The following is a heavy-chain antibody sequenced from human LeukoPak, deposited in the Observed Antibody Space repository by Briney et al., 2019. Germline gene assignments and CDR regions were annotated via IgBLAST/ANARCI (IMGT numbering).Heavy chain of an antibody. CDR2: ISYDGSTK. J-gene: IGHJ4*02. CDR1: GFTFSDYG. CDR3: ARELPFDY. Sequence: GRSLRLSCAASGFTFSDYGMHWVRQAPGKGLEWVAVISYDGSTKYYADSVKGRFTISRDNSKNTLYLQMNSLRVEDTAVYYCARELPFDYWGQGTLVTVSS. V-gene: IGHV3-30*03. D-gene: IGHD2-15*01.